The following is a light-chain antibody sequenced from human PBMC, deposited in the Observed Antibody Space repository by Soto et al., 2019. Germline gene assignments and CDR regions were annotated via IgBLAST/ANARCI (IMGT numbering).Light chain of an antibody. Sequence: EIVMTQSPATLSVSPGESATLSCRASQSVRSNLAWYQQKPGQPPRLLIYGASTRATGIPARFSGSGSGTEYTLTISGLQSEDFAIYYCQQYNIWPPLLFGGGTKVEIK. J-gene: IGKJ4*01. CDR1: QSVRSN. CDR3: QQYNIWPPLL. CDR2: GAS. V-gene: IGKV3-15*01.